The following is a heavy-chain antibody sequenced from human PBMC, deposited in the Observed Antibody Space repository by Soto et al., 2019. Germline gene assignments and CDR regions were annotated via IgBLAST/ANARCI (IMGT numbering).Heavy chain of an antibody. J-gene: IGHJ4*02. CDR2: ISAYNGNT. D-gene: IGHD6-13*01. V-gene: IGHV1-18*01. CDR3: AREVAAADPFDY. CDR1: GYTFTSYG. Sequence: ASVKVSCKASGYTFTSYGISWVRQAPGQGLEWMGWISAYNGNTNYAQKLKGRVTMTTDTSTGTAYMELRSLRSDDTAVYYCAREVAAADPFDYWGQGTLVTVSS.